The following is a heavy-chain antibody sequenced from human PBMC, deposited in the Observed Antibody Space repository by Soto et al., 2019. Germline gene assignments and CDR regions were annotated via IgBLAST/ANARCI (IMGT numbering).Heavy chain of an antibody. D-gene: IGHD3-10*01. CDR1: GFTFSSYG. Sequence: GGSLRLSCAASGFTFSSYGMHWVRQAPGKGLEWVAVISYDGSNKYYADSVKGRFTISRDNSKNTLYLQMNSLRAEDTAVYYCAKDRLGGSGSYGMDVWGQGTTVTVSS. CDR2: ISYDGSNK. V-gene: IGHV3-30*18. CDR3: AKDRLGGSGSYGMDV. J-gene: IGHJ6*02.